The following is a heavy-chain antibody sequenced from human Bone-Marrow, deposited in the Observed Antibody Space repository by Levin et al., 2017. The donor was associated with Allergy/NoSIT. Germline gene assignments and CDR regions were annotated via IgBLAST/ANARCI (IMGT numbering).Heavy chain of an antibody. CDR1: GFTFNSYA. Sequence: PGGSLRLSCTASGFTFNSYALHWVRQAPGKGLEWVAVISHDGSNEHYADSVKGRFTISRDDSSNSLFLHMNSLRPDDTAVYYCARDEQWLVLGFFFEYWGQGTLVTVSS. CDR3: ARDEQWLVLGFFFEY. J-gene: IGHJ4*02. D-gene: IGHD6-19*01. CDR2: ISHDGSNE. V-gene: IGHV3-30-3*01.